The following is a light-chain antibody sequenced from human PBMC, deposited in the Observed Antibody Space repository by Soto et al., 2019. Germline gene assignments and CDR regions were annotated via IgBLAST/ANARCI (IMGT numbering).Light chain of an antibody. Sequence: DIQMTQSPSSLSASVGDRVTVTCRASQGISNFLAWYQQKPVKVPQVLIYGASTLQSGVASRFSGSGFGTEFTLTISSLQPEDVATYYCQKYSRAPFPFGPGTKVDIK. CDR2: GAS. V-gene: IGKV1-27*01. CDR1: QGISNF. CDR3: QKYSRAPFP. J-gene: IGKJ3*01.